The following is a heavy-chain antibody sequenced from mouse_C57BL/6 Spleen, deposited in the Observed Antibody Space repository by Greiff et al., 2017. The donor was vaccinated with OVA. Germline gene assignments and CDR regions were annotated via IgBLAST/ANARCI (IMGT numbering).Heavy chain of an antibody. J-gene: IGHJ4*01. CDR2: SRNKANDYTT. CDR1: GFTFSDFY. Sequence: EVKLMESGGGLVQSGRSLRLSCATSGFTFSDFYMEWVRQAPGKGLEWIAASRNKANDYTTEYSASVKGRFIVSRDTSQSILYLQMNALRAEDTAIYYCASDGRLRVMDYCGQGTSVTVSS. D-gene: IGHD2-4*01. V-gene: IGHV7-1*01. CDR3: ASDGRLRVMDY.